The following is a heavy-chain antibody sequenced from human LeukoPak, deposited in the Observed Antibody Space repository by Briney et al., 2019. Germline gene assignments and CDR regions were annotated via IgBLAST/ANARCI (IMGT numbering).Heavy chain of an antibody. CDR1: GYSFTSYW. CDR3: ARSFYDYVWGSYRYSDY. D-gene: IGHD3-16*02. V-gene: IGHV5-51*01. Sequence: GESMKISCKGSGYSFTSYWIGWVRQMPGKGLEWMGIIYPGDSDTRYSPSFQGQVTISADKSISTAYLQWSSLKASDTAMYYCARSFYDYVWGSYRYSDYWGQGTLVTVSS. CDR2: IYPGDSDT. J-gene: IGHJ4*02.